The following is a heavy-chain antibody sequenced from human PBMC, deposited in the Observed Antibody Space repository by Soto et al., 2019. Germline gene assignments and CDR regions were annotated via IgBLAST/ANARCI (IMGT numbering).Heavy chain of an antibody. CDR1: GGTFISHA. Sequence: QVQLMQSGAEVKKPGSSVRVSCKASGGTFISHAINWVRQAPGQGLEWIGGIIPMFGIKNVAQRFQGRVTLNADDSMTTAYMEMTSLRSDDTAVYYCAKEAGDHWGQGTLVTVSS. CDR3: AKEAGDH. V-gene: IGHV1-69*01. D-gene: IGHD3-10*01. CDR2: IIPMFGIK. J-gene: IGHJ4*02.